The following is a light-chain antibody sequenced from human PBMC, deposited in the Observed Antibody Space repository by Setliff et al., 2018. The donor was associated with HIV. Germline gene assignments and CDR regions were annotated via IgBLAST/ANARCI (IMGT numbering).Light chain of an antibody. Sequence: LTQPPSVSVAPGKTARITCGGNNIGSKSVHWYQQKPGQAPVLVIYYDSDRPSGIPERFSGSNSGNTATLTISRVEAGDEADYYCHVWDSRSDHVVFGGGTKVTV. CDR1: NIGSKS. CDR3: HVWDSRSDHVV. V-gene: IGLV3-21*04. J-gene: IGLJ2*01. CDR2: YDS.